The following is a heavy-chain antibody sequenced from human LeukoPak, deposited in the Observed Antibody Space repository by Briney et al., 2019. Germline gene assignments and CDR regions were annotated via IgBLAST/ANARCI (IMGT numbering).Heavy chain of an antibody. J-gene: IGHJ5*02. CDR2: FYYGWST. CDR1: GGSISSSNDC. Sequence: SETLSLTCTVSGGSISSSNDCWDWIRQPPGRGLEWIASFYYGWSTYYNPSLKSRVTISADTSKNQVSLKLRSVTAADTALYYCTRRRAGRLYNWFDPWGQGTLVTVSS. CDR3: TRRRAGRLYNWFDP. D-gene: IGHD1-1*01. V-gene: IGHV4-39*01.